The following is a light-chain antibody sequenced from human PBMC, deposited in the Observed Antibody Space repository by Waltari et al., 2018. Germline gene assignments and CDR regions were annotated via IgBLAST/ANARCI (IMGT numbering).Light chain of an antibody. J-gene: IGKJ3*01. CDR3: QQYYGIPFT. CDR1: QNILYSSDQKNY. CDR2: WAS. V-gene: IGKV4-1*01. Sequence: DIVLTQSPDSLAVSLGERATINCKSTQNILYSSDQKNYLAWYQQKAGQPPKLLIYWASTRESGVPDLFSGSGSGTDFTLTISSLQAGDVAVYYCQQYYGIPFTFGPGTKVEIK.